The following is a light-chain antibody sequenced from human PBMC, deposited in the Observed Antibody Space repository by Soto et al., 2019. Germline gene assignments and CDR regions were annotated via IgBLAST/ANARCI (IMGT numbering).Light chain of an antibody. V-gene: IGLV2-23*02. J-gene: IGLJ2*01. CDR3: CSYAGSSTYVI. CDR1: SSDVGSYNL. CDR2: EVS. Sequence: QSALTQPASVSGSPGQSITISCTGSSSDVGSYNLVSWYQQHPGKAPKLMTYEVSKRPSGVSNRFSGSQSGNTASLTISGLQAEDEADYYCCSYAGSSTYVIFGGGTKVTVL.